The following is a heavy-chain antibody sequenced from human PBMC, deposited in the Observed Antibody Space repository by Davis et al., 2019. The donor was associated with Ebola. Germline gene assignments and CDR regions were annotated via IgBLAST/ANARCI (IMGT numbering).Heavy chain of an antibody. J-gene: IGHJ6*02. D-gene: IGHD3-10*02. Sequence: PGGSLRPSCAASGFRVSGPYMSWVRQAPGKGLEWVSVIYTGGRTYYTDSVKGRFTISRDNSKNTIYLQMNSLRAGDTAVYYCARHYVYDYYMGLDVWGQGTTVTVSS. V-gene: IGHV3-66*04. CDR1: GFRVSGPY. CDR2: IYTGGRT. CDR3: ARHYVYDYYMGLDV.